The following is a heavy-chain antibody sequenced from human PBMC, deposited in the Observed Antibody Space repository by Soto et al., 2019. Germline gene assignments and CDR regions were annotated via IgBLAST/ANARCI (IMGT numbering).Heavy chain of an antibody. D-gene: IGHD2-2*01. V-gene: IGHV5-10-1*01. J-gene: IGHJ6*02. CDR1: GYSFTSYW. CDR2: IDPSDSYT. Sequence: GESLKISCKGSGYSFTSYWISWVRQMPGKGLEWMGRIDPSDSYTNYSPSFQGHVTISADKSISTAYLQWSSLKASDTAMYYCARLSLDIVVVPAAIGADYYYYYGMDVWGQGTTVTVSS. CDR3: ARLSLDIVVVPAAIGADYYYYYGMDV.